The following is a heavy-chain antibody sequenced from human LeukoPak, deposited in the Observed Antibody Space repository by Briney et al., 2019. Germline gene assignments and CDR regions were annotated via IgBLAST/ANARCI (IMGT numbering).Heavy chain of an antibody. CDR2: ISSSSGYI. Sequence: GGSLRLSCAASGFSFSSYTMNWVRQAPGKGLEWVSSISSSSGYIYYADSLKGRFTISRGNAKNSLYLQMNSLRAEDTAVYYCARDGRRRDYCDSGSCYWYFDLWGRGTLVTVSS. D-gene: IGHD2-15*01. CDR3: ARDGRRRDYCDSGSCYWYFDL. V-gene: IGHV3-21*01. CDR1: GFSFSSYT. J-gene: IGHJ2*01.